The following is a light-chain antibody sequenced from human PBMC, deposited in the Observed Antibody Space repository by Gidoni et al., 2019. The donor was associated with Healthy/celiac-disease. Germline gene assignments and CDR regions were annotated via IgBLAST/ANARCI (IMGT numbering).Light chain of an antibody. Sequence: QSVLTQPPSVSVAPGQRVTISCTGSSSNIGAGYDVHWYKQRPGTAPKLLLYGNSNRHSGVPDRFSGSKSGTSASLAITGLQAEDEADYYCQSYDSSLSGSEVFGGGTKLTVL. CDR1: SSNIGAGYD. CDR2: GNS. CDR3: QSYDSSLSGSEV. J-gene: IGLJ3*02. V-gene: IGLV1-40*01.